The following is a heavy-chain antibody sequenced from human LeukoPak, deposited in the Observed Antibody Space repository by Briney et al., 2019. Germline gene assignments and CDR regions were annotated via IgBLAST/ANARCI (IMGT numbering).Heavy chain of an antibody. CDR3: ARFALPDYGMDV. V-gene: IGHV4-59*12. Sequence: SETLSLTCTVSGGSISSYYWSWIRQPPGKGLEWIGYIYYSGSTNYNPSLKSRVTISLDTSKNQFSLKLSSVTAADTAVYYCARFALPDYGMDVWGQGTTVTVSS. D-gene: IGHD2-21*02. CDR1: GGSISSYY. CDR2: IYYSGST. J-gene: IGHJ6*02.